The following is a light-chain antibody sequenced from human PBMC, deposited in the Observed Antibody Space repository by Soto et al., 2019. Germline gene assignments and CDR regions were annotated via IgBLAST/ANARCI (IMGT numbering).Light chain of an antibody. J-gene: IGKJ4*02. Sequence: EIVWTLSKDRQSVVQGKSVALAGRGSQGVSSSYLAWYQQKPGQAPRLLISDASSRATGIPDRFSGSGYAAYDTRLSSSHPPEAFLPYYDGHYTTNCRTFRVGTKVDIK. CDR2: DAS. CDR1: QGVSSSY. V-gene: IGKV3-20*01. CDR3: GHYTTNCRT.